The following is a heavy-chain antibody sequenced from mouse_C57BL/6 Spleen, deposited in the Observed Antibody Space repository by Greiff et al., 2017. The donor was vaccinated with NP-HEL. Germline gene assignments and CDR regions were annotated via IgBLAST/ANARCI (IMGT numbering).Heavy chain of an antibody. Sequence: VQLQQSGAELVRPGASVTLSCKASGYTFTDYEMHWVKQTPVHGLEWIGAIDPETGGTAYNQKFKGKAILTADKSSSTAYMELRSLTSEDSAVYYCTREDDYDGFAYWGRGTLVTVSA. CDR3: TREDDYDGFAY. CDR2: IDPETGGT. V-gene: IGHV1-15*01. D-gene: IGHD2-4*01. CDR1: GYTFTDYE. J-gene: IGHJ3*01.